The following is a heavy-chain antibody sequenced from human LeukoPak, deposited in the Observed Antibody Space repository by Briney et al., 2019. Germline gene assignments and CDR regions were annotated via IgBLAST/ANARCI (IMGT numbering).Heavy chain of an antibody. Sequence: NSSETLSLTCAVYGGSFSSYYWSWIRQPPGKGLEWIGEINHSGSTNYKSSLKSRATISVDTSKNQFSLKLNSVTAADTAVYYCARAGFALAPHRGTPFDYWGQGTLDTVSS. D-gene: IGHD1-1*01. V-gene: IGHV4-34*01. CDR1: GGSFSSYY. CDR2: INHSGST. CDR3: ARAGFALAPHRGTPFDY. J-gene: IGHJ4*02.